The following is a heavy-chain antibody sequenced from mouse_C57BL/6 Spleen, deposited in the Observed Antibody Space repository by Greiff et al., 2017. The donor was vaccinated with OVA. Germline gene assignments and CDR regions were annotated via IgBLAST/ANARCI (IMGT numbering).Heavy chain of an antibody. V-gene: IGHV7-3*01. CDR3: ARKGSSHWYFDV. CDR2: IRNKANGYTT. Sequence: EVKLVESGGGLVQPGGSLSLSCAASGFTFTDYYMSWVRQPPGKALEWLGFIRNKANGYTTEYSASVKGRFTISRDNSQSILYLQMDALRAEDSATYYCARKGSSHWYFDVWGTGTTVTVSS. J-gene: IGHJ1*03. D-gene: IGHD1-1*01. CDR1: GFTFTDYY.